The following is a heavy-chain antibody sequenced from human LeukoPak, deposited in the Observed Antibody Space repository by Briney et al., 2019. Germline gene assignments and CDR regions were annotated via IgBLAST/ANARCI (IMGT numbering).Heavy chain of an antibody. D-gene: IGHD2-2*02. V-gene: IGHV4-30-4*01. Sequence: PSETLSLTCTVSGDSISSGASYWSWIRRPPGEGLEWIGYIYHSGTSYYNPSLRSRVTISVDTSKNQFSQNLRSVIDADTAVYYCARHKAPPLPRGVVVPAAIQPTYYYYYYMDVWGKGTTVTVSS. CDR1: GDSISSGASY. J-gene: IGHJ6*03. CDR2: IYHSGTS. CDR3: ARHKAPPLPRGVVVPAAIQPTYYYYYYMDV.